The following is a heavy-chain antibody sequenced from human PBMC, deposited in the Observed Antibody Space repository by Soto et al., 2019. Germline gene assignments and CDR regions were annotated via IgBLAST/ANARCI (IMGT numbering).Heavy chain of an antibody. CDR2: INPNSGGT. V-gene: IGHV1-2*02. J-gene: IGHJ4*02. Sequence: ASVKVSCKASGYTFSGYYMHWIRQAPGQGLEYMGWINPNSGGTDYAQKFQGRVTMTRDTSISTAYMEISRLSSDNTAVYYCASGAISATAMGDYWGQGTVVTVSS. CDR1: GYTFSGYY. D-gene: IGHD2-21*02. CDR3: ASGAISATAMGDY.